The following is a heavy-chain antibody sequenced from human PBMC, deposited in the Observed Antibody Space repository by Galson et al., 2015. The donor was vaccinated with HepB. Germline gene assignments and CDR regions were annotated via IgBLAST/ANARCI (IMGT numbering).Heavy chain of an antibody. V-gene: IGHV1-69*13. CDR2: IIPIFGTA. CDR1: GGTFSSYA. D-gene: IGHD2-2*01. Sequence: SVKVSCKASGGTFSSYAISWVRQAPGQGLEWMGGIIPIFGTANYAQKFQGRVTITADESTSTAYMELSSLRSEDTAVYYCARVEGYCSSTSCSDYYYYYYMDVWGKGTTVTVSS. J-gene: IGHJ6*03. CDR3: ARVEGYCSSTSCSDYYYYYYMDV.